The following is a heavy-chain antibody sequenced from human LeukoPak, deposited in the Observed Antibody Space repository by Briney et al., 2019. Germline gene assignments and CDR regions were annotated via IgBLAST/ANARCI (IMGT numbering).Heavy chain of an antibody. Sequence: SETLSLTCTVSGGSISSYYWSWIRQPPGKGLEWIGEINHSGSTNYNPSLKSRVTISVDTSKNQFSLKLSSVTAADTAVYYCARRPGVGPYYYYYYMDVWGKGTTVTISS. CDR3: ARRPGVGPYYYYYYMDV. V-gene: IGHV4-34*01. CDR1: GGSISSYY. D-gene: IGHD2-8*01. CDR2: INHSGST. J-gene: IGHJ6*03.